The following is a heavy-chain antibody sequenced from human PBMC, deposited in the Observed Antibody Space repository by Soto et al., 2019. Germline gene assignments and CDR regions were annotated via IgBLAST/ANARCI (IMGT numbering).Heavy chain of an antibody. Sequence: QVQLQESGPGLVRPSQTLSLTCTVSGGSISYDHYHWTWIRQPPGKGLEWIGYIHYSGSVFYNPSLQSRLSMSVDTSKNLFSLKLSSVTAADTAGYFCAREDDGGDRDYYGLDVWGQGTTVTVSS. V-gene: IGHV4-30-4*01. D-gene: IGHD2-21*02. CDR3: AREDDGGDRDYYGLDV. J-gene: IGHJ6*02. CDR1: GGSISYDHYH. CDR2: IHYSGSV.